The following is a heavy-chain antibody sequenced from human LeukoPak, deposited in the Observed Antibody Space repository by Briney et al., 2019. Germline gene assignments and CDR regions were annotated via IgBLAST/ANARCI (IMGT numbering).Heavy chain of an antibody. CDR2: ISYDGSNK. Sequence: PGRSLRLSCAASGFTFSSYAMHWVRQAPGKGLEWVAVISYDGSNKYYADSVKGRFTISRDNSKNTLYLQMNSLRAEDTAVYYCAKEGGLRWIDYWGQGTLVTVSS. V-gene: IGHV3-30-3*01. J-gene: IGHJ4*02. CDR3: AKEGGLRWIDY. D-gene: IGHD5-12*01. CDR1: GFTFSSYA.